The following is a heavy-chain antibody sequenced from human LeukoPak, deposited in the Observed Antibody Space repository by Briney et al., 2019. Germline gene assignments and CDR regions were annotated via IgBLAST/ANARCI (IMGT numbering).Heavy chain of an antibody. CDR1: GGSISSSSYY. CDR2: INYSGST. D-gene: IGHD3-10*01. J-gene: IGHJ4*02. CDR3: ARLVMSWSGSYYIDY. V-gene: IGHV4-39*07. Sequence: KPSETLSLTCTVSGGSISSSSYYWGWIRQPPGKGLEWIGSINYSGSTYYNPSLKSRVTISVDRSKNQFSLKLSSVTAADTAVYYCARLVMSWSGSYYIDYWGQGTLVTVSS.